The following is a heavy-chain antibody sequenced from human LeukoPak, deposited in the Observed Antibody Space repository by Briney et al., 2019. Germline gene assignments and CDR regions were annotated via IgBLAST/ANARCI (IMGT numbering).Heavy chain of an antibody. J-gene: IGHJ4*02. CDR1: GGSINGYY. V-gene: IGHV4-59*01. CDR3: ARANYFDY. Sequence: PSETLSLTCTVSGGSINGYYWSWFRQPPGKGLEWIASIYYSGSTTYNPSLKSRVTISVDTSKNQFSLKLSSVTAADTAVYYCARANYFDYWGQGTLVTVSS. CDR2: IYYSGST.